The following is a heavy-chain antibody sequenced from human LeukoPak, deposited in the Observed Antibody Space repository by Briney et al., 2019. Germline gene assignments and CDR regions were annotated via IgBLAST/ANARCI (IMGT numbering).Heavy chain of an antibody. CDR3: AKPTYYYDSSGYFPGTFDY. Sequence: GGSLRLSCAASGFTFRTYGMSWVRQAPGKGLEWVSGISASGGATYYADSVRGRFTVSRDNSKNTLGLQMDSLRAEDTALYYCAKPTYYYDSSGYFPGTFDYWGQGTLVTVSS. J-gene: IGHJ4*02. CDR2: ISASGGAT. CDR1: GFTFRTYG. V-gene: IGHV3-23*01. D-gene: IGHD3-22*01.